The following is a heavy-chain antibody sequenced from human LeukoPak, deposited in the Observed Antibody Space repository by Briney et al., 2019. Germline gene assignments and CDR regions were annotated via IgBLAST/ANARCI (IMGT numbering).Heavy chain of an antibody. CDR3: SRIDDYSNVYYYYYMDL. D-gene: IGHD4-11*01. CDR1: GGSISSSSYY. V-gene: IGHV4-39*07. CDR2: IFYSAST. J-gene: IGHJ6*03. Sequence: SETLSLTCTVSGGSISSSSYYWGCIRQPPGKGLEWIVCIFYSASTYYNPSLKSRVIISVDTTKNQFSLKLSSVAAAYTAVYYCSRIDDYSNVYYYYYMDLWGKGTTVTVSS.